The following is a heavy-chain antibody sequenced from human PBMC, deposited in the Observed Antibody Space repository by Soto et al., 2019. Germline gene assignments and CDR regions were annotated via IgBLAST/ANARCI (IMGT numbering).Heavy chain of an antibody. CDR2: ISYDGSNK. Sequence: GGSLRLSCAAPGFTFSRYTMNWVRQAPGKGLEWVAVISYDGSNKYYADSVKGRFTISRDNSKNTLYLQMNSLRAEDTAVFYCARSGGSYFGPFDYWGQGTLVTVSS. V-gene: IGHV3-30-3*01. CDR1: GFTFSRYT. J-gene: IGHJ4*02. D-gene: IGHD1-26*01. CDR3: ARSGGSYFGPFDY.